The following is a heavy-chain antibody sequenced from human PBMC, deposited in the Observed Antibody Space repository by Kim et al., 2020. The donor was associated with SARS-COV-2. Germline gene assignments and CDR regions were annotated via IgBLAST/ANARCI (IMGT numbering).Heavy chain of an antibody. CDR1: GGSFSGYY. Sequence: SETLSLTCAVYGGSFSGYYWSWIRQPPGKGLEWIGEINHSGSTNYNPSLKSRVTISVDTSKNQFSLKLSSVTAADTAVYYCAIVYCSSTSCQEDYYYYYGMNVWGQGTTVTVSS. CDR3: AIVYCSSTSCQEDYYYYYGMNV. CDR2: INHSGST. D-gene: IGHD2-2*01. J-gene: IGHJ6*02. V-gene: IGHV4-34*01.